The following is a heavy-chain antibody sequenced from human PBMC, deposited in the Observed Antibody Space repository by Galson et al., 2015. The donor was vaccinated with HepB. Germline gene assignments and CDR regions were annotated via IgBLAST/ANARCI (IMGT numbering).Heavy chain of an antibody. CDR3: ARDWAHYASYYDSSGYYYLPSIEFDY. V-gene: IGHV1-18*01. Sequence: SVKVSCKASGYTFTSYGISWVRQAPGQGLEWMGWISAYNGNTNYAQKLQGRVTMTTDTSTSTAYMELRSLRSDDTAVYYCARDWAHYASYYDSSGYYYLPSIEFDYWGQGTLVTVSS. D-gene: IGHD3-22*01. CDR1: GYTFTSYG. CDR2: ISAYNGNT. J-gene: IGHJ4*02.